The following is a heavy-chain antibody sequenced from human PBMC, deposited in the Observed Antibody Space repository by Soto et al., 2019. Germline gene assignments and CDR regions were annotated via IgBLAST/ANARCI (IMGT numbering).Heavy chain of an antibody. J-gene: IGHJ6*02. D-gene: IGHD6-13*01. CDR3: ARDRGRAAAGEYHYYGMDV. CDR1: GYTFTNYY. CDR2: MNPSGGST. Sequence: QVQLVQSGAEVKKPGASVKVSCKASGYTFTNYYIHWVRQAPGQGLEWMGVMNPSGGSTGYAQKFQGRVTMTRDPSTSTVSMEMSSLRYEDTAVYYCARDRGRAAAGEYHYYGMDVWGQGTTVTVSS. V-gene: IGHV1-46*01.